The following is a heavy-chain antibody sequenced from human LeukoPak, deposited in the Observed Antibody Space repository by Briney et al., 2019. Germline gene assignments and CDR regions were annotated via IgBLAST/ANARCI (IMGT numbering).Heavy chain of an antibody. V-gene: IGHV3-7*01. Sequence: GGSLRVSCAASGFTFSTYWMSWVRQAPGKGLEWVANIKGDGSEKNYVGSVKGRFTISRDNAKNSLYLQMNSLRAEDTAVYYCAKDTPFGGNWGQGTLVTVSS. J-gene: IGHJ4*02. D-gene: IGHD1-26*01. CDR2: IKGDGSEK. CDR1: GFTFSTYW. CDR3: AKDTPFGGN.